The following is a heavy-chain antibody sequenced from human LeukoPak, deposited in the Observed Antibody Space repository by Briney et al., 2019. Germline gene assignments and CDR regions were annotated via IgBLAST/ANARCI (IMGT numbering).Heavy chain of an antibody. CDR2: IYPSGNT. CDR1: GGSFSNHF. D-gene: IGHD3-10*01. Sequence: SETLSLTCSVSGGSFSNHFWSWVRQPAGKGLEWIGRIYPSGNTNYNPSLKSRVTLSVDTSKTQFYLSLSSVTAADTAVYYCAREDSGSYYNFYYFYMDVWGKGTTVTISS. V-gene: IGHV4-4*07. CDR3: AREDSGSYYNFYYFYMDV. J-gene: IGHJ6*03.